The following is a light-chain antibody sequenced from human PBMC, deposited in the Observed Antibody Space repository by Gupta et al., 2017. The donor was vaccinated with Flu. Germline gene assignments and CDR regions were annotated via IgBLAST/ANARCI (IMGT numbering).Light chain of an antibody. CDR1: TSNIGSNY. CDR3: AAWDDSLSVGV. V-gene: IGLV1-47*01. Sequence: QSVLTQPPSASGTPGQRVTISCCGSTSNIGSNYVYWYQQLPGAAPQLLIYKNNQRPSGVPDRFSGSKSGTSASLAISGLRSEDEADYYCAAWDDSLSVGVFGTGTKATVL. CDR2: KNN. J-gene: IGLJ1*01.